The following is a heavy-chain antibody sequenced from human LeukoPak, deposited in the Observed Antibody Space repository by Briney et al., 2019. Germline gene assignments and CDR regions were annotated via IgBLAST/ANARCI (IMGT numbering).Heavy chain of an antibody. J-gene: IGHJ4*02. V-gene: IGHV3-48*04. CDR1: GFTFSSYW. D-gene: IGHD3-22*01. CDR3: ARDNSRSRGSDY. Sequence: PGGSLRLSCAASGFTFSSYWMSWVRQAPGKGLEWVSYISSSGSTIYYADSVKGRFTISRDNAKNSLYLQMNSLRAEDTAVYYCARDNSRSRGSDYWGQGTLVTVSS. CDR2: ISSSGSTI.